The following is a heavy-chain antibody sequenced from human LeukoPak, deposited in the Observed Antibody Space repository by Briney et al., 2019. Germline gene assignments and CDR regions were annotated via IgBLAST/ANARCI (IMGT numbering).Heavy chain of an antibody. CDR2: IYYSGST. D-gene: IGHD2-15*01. CDR3: ASNDCSGGSCYYYGMDV. V-gene: IGHV4-59*12. J-gene: IGHJ6*02. Sequence: SETLSLTCTVSGGSISSYYWSWIRQPPGKGLEWIGYIYYSGSTDYNPSLKSRVTISVDTSKNQFSLKLSSVTAADPAVYYCASNDCSGGSCYYYGMDVWGQGTTVTVS. CDR1: GGSISSYY.